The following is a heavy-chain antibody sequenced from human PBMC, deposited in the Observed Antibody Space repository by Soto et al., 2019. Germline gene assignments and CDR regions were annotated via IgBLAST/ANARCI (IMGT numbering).Heavy chain of an antibody. CDR1: GGSFSGYY. V-gene: IGHV4-34*01. Sequence: PSETLSLTCAVYGGSFSGYYWSWIRQPPGKGLEWIGEINHSGSTNYNPSLKSRVTISVDTSKNQFSLKLSSVTAADTAVYYCAVPQGGYNYDYYYGMDVWGQGTTVTVSS. CDR2: INHSGST. J-gene: IGHJ6*02. CDR3: AVPQGGYNYDYYYGMDV. D-gene: IGHD5-12*01.